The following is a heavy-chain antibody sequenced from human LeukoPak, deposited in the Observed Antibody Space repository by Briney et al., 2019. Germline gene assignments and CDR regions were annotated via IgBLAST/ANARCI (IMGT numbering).Heavy chain of an antibody. V-gene: IGHV3-30*18. CDR2: ISYDGSNK. Sequence: GRSLRLSCAASGFTFSSYGMHWVRQAPGKGLEWVAVISYDGSNKYYADSVKGRFTISRDNSKNTLYLQMNSLRAEDKAVYYCAKDGGTYSGSSGLDYWGQGTLVTVSS. CDR3: AKDGGTYSGSSGLDY. D-gene: IGHD1-26*01. J-gene: IGHJ4*02. CDR1: GFTFSSYG.